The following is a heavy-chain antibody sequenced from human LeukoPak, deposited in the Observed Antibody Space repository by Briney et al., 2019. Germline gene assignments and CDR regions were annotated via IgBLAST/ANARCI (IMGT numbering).Heavy chain of an antibody. CDR3: ARVPLHDRNDYYYPH. J-gene: IGHJ1*01. D-gene: IGHD3-22*01. V-gene: IGHV1-3*01. CDR1: GYTFTDYG. CDR2: INAGNGNA. Sequence: VASVKVSCKASGYTFTDYGMHWARQAPAQRLEWMAWINAGNGNAKYSQKFQGRVTITRDTSASTAYMELSSLRSEDTAVYYCARVPLHDRNDYYYPHWGQGTVVTVSS.